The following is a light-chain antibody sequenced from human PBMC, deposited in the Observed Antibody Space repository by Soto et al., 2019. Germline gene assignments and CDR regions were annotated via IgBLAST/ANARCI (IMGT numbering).Light chain of an antibody. V-gene: IGKV1-5*03. CDR1: QSISFW. Sequence: DIQMTQSPSTLSASVGDRVTITCRASQSISFWLAWYQQKPGKAPKLLIYKASSLASGVPTRISGSGSGTEFTLTISSLQPDYFATYYWQHYYGYSGTFGQGTKVEIK. CDR3: QHYYGYSGT. CDR2: KAS. J-gene: IGKJ1*01.